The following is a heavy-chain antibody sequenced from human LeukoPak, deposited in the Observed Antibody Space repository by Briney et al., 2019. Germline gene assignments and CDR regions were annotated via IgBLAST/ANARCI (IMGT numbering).Heavy chain of an antibody. CDR2: MNPNSGNT. Sequence: ASVKVSCKASVYNFTSYDINWARQASGQGLDWMGWMNPNSGNTDYAQKFQGRVTFTRDTSITTAYMELSSLGSEDTAVYYCARAPHRNLLLNYDYVFDYWGQGTLVTVSS. J-gene: IGHJ4*02. CDR1: VYNFTSYD. V-gene: IGHV1-8*03. CDR3: ARAPHRNLLLNYDYVFDY. D-gene: IGHD3-16*01.